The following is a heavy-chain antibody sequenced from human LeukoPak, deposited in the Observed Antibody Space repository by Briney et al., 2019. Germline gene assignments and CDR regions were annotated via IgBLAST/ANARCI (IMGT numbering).Heavy chain of an antibody. V-gene: IGHV3-30*03. Sequence: GGSLRLSCAASGFTFSSYGMHWVRQAPGKGLEWVAVISYDGSNKYYADSVKGRFTISRDNSKNTLYLQMNSLRAEDTAVYYCAMYSSSWWSLDYWGQGTLVTVSS. J-gene: IGHJ4*02. D-gene: IGHD6-13*01. CDR3: AMYSSSWWSLDY. CDR1: GFTFSSYG. CDR2: ISYDGSNK.